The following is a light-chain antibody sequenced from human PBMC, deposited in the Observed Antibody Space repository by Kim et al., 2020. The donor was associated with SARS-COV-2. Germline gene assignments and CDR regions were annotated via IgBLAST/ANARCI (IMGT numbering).Light chain of an antibody. V-gene: IGLV1-47*01. CDR3: ASWDVSLTTVL. CDR1: NSNIQSNY. CDR2: RNN. Sequence: GQGLPISFPESNSNIQSNYVYWYQQLPGTAPKLLIYRNNPRPSGVPDRFSGSKSGTSASLAISGLRSEDEADYYCASWDVSLTTVLFGGGTQLTVL. J-gene: IGLJ2*01.